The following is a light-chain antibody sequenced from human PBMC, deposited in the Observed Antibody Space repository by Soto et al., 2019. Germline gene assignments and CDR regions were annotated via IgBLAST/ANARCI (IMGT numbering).Light chain of an antibody. CDR3: ETWDSNTHTV. J-gene: IGLJ3*02. V-gene: IGLV4-60*02. Sequence: QSVLTQSSSASASLGSSVKLTCTLSSGHSSYIIAWHQQQPGKAPRYLMKLEGSGSYNKGSGVPDRFSGSSSGADRYLTISNLHCEDEADYYCETWDSNTHTVFGGGTKLTVL. CDR1: SGHSSYI. CDR2: LEGSGSY.